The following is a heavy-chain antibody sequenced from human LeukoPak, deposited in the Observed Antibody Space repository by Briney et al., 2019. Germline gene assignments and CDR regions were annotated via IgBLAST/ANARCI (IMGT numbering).Heavy chain of an antibody. V-gene: IGHV4-34*01. CDR3: ARGSKYYDILG. D-gene: IGHD3-9*01. CDR2: IHHSGST. CDR1: GGSFSGYY. Sequence: PSETLSLTCAVYGGSFSGYYWSWIRQPPGKGLEWIGEIHHSGSTNYNPSLKSRVTISLDTSTNQFSLKLSSVTAADTAVYYCARGSKYYDILGWGQGTLVTVSS. J-gene: IGHJ4*02.